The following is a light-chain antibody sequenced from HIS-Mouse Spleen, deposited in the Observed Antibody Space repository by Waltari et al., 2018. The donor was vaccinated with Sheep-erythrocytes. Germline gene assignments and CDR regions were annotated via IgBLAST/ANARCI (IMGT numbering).Light chain of an antibody. V-gene: IGLV2-11*01. CDR1: SSDVGGYNY. CDR3: CSYAGSYTYV. J-gene: IGLJ1*01. CDR2: DVS. Sequence: QSALTQPRSVSGSPGQSVTIPCTGTSSDVGGYNYVSWYPQHPGKAPKLMIYDVSKRPSGVPYLFSGSKSGNTASLTISGLQAEDEADYYCCSYAGSYTYVFGTGTKVTVL.